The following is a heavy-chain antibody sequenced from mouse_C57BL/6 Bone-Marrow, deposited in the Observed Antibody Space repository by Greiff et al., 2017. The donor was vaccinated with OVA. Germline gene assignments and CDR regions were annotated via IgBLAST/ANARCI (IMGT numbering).Heavy chain of an antibody. CDR1: GYIFTSYW. CDR2: VDAHSGGT. J-gene: IGHJ2*01. CDR3: ARNSIGDY. Sequence: VQLQQPGAELVKPGASVKLSCKASGYIFTSYWLHCVKPRPGRGFVWIGRVDAHSGGTKYNEKFKSKATLTVDKPSSTAYMQLSSLTSEDSAVYYCARNSIGDYWGQGTTLTVSS. V-gene: IGHV1-72*01.